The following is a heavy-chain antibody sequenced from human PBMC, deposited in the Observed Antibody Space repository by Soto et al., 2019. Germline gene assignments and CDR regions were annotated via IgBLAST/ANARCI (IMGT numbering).Heavy chain of an antibody. CDR2: IYYSGST. J-gene: IGHJ5*02. D-gene: IGHD3-9*01. CDR1: GGSISSYY. CDR3: ARADYDILTGPMIGWFDP. V-gene: IGHV4-59*01. Sequence: SETLSLTCTVSGGSISSYYWSWIRQPPGKGLEWIGYIYYSGSTNYNPSLKSRVTISVDTSKNQFSLKLSSVTAADTAVYYCARADYDILTGPMIGWFDPWGQGPLVTVSS.